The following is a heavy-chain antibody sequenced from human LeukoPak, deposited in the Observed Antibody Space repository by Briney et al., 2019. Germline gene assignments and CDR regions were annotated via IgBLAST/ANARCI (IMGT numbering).Heavy chain of an antibody. CDR3: ARSYYDILTGYYSYYFDY. V-gene: IGHV5-51*01. CDR1: GSSFTSYW. Sequence: GESLKISCKGSGSSFTSYWIGWVRQMPGKGLEWMGIIYPGDSDTRYSPSFQGQVTISADKSISTAYLQWSSLKASDTAMYYCARSYYDILTGYYSYYFDYWGQGTLVTVSA. J-gene: IGHJ4*02. CDR2: IYPGDSDT. D-gene: IGHD3-9*01.